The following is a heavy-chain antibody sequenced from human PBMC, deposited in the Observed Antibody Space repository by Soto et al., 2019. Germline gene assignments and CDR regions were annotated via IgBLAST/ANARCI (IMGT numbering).Heavy chain of an antibody. CDR3: SRGTYYPQSSGLHADY. CDR2: ISSDGHHQ. J-gene: IGHJ4*02. D-gene: IGHD3-22*01. Sequence: PGGSLRLSCAASGFSFSDYGMHWVRQAPGKGLEWVAIISSDGHHQFYLDNLRGRFTVSRDNSKNTLYLQMNSLRPEDTAVYYCSRGTYYPQSSGLHADYWGPGTVVTVYS. CDR1: GFSFSDYG. V-gene: IGHV3-30*03.